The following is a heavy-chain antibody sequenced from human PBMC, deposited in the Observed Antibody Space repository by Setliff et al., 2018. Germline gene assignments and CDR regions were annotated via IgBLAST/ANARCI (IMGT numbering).Heavy chain of an antibody. CDR1: GGAVSGYY. D-gene: IGHD2-21*01. Sequence: SETLSLTCSVSGGAVSGYYWSWIRQPPGKGLEWIGEINHSGGTSYNPSLKSRVTMSVDKSKNQFSLKLTSVTAADMAVYYCARGLEGEDYFYYMDVWGKGNTVTVSS. CDR2: INHSGGT. CDR3: ARGLEGEDYFYYMDV. J-gene: IGHJ6*03. V-gene: IGHV4-34*01.